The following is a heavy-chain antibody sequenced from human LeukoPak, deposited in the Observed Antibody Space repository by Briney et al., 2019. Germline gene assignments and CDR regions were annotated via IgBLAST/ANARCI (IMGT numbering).Heavy chain of an antibody. D-gene: IGHD3-22*01. J-gene: IGHJ4*02. V-gene: IGHV3-30*18. CDR1: GFTFSSYG. CDR3: AKDRSSGIVVVTYFDY. Sequence: PGGSLRLSCAASGFTFSSYGMHWVRQAPGKGLEWVAVISYDGSNKYYADSVKGRFTISRDNSKNTLYLQMNSLRAEDTAVYYCAKDRSSGIVVVTYFDYWGQGTLVTVSS. CDR2: ISYDGSNK.